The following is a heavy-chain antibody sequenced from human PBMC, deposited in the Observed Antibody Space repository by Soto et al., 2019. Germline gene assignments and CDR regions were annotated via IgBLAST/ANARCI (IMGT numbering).Heavy chain of an antibody. D-gene: IGHD2-2*03. V-gene: IGHV1-69*13. CDR3: GSVGYCSSTNCLFYYYHYGMDV. Sequence: SVKVSCKASGYTFTSYYLHWVRQAPGRGLEWMGGIIPIFGATNYAQNFRARVTITADESTSTAYMELSSLTSEDTAVYYCGSVGYCSSTNCLFYYYHYGMDVWGQGTTVTVSS. CDR2: IIPIFGAT. CDR1: GYTFTSYY. J-gene: IGHJ6*02.